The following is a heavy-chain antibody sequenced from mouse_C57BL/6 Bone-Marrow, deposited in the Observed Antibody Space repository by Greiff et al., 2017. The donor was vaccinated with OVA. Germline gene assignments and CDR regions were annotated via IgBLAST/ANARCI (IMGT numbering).Heavy chain of an antibody. CDR2: IYPGGGYT. J-gene: IGHJ4*01. Sequence: VQLQQSGAELVRPGTSVKMSCKASGYTFTNYWIGWAKQRPGHGLEWIGDIYPGGGYTNYNEKFKGKATLTADKSSSTAYMELRSLTSEDSAVYFCAREGLRQGLGVDYWGQGTSVTVSS. CDR3: AREGLRQGLGVDY. D-gene: IGHD2-4*01. CDR1: GYTFTNYW. V-gene: IGHV1-63*01.